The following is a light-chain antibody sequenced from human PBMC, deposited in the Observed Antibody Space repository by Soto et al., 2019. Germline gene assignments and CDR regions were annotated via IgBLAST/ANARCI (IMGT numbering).Light chain of an antibody. Sequence: ELVLTQSPGTLSLSPGERATLSCRASQSVSSTYLAWYQQKPGQAPRLLIYGVSNRATGIPDRFSGSGSGTDFPLTISRLEAEDSAVYYCQQFGSSPITFGQGTRLEIK. CDR2: GVS. CDR1: QSVSSTY. CDR3: QQFGSSPIT. V-gene: IGKV3-20*01. J-gene: IGKJ5*01.